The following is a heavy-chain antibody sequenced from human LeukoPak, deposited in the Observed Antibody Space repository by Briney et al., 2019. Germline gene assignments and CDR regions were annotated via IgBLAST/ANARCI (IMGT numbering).Heavy chain of an antibody. D-gene: IGHD6-13*01. CDR3: ARIIAAAIFDY. CDR2: ISSSGSTI. V-gene: IGHV3-48*03. J-gene: IGHJ4*02. CDR1: GFTFSSYE. Sequence: GSLRLSCAASGFTFSSYETNCVRQAPGKGLEWVSYISSSGSTIYYADSVKGRFTISRDNAKNSLYLQMNSLRAEDTAVYYCARIIAAAIFDYWGQGTLVTVSS.